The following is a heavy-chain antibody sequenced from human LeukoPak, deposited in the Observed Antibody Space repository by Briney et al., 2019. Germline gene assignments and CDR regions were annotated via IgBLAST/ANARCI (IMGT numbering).Heavy chain of an antibody. V-gene: IGHV3-7*03. J-gene: IGHJ4*02. CDR3: ARDFAYSRLDS. Sequence: GGSLRLSCAASGFTFRNYWMSWVRQASGKGLEWVASINPDGAVKYHAHSLKGRFTISRDNAENSLYLQMNSLRAEDTALYYCARDFAYSRLDSWGQGTLVTVSS. D-gene: IGHD6-13*01. CDR2: INPDGAVK. CDR1: GFTFRNYW.